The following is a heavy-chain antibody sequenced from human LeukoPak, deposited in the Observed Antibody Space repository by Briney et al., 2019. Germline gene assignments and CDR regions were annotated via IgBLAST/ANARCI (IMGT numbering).Heavy chain of an antibody. Sequence: GGSLRLSCAASGFTFSSYSMNWVRQAPGQGLEWVSFISSSRSYIYYADSVKGRFTISRDNAKNSLYLQMNSLRAEDTAVYYCARFIAATYYFDYWGRGTLVTVSS. CDR1: GFTFSSYS. CDR2: ISSSRSYI. CDR3: ARFIAATYYFDY. J-gene: IGHJ4*02. D-gene: IGHD6-13*01. V-gene: IGHV3-21*01.